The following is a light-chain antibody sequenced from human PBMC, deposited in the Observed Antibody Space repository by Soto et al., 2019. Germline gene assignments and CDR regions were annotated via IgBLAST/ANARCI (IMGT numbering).Light chain of an antibody. V-gene: IGLV2-23*02. Sequence: QSALTQPASVSGSPGQSITISCTGTSSDVGSYNLVSWYQQHPGKAPKVMIYEVSKRPSGVPNRFSGSKSGNTASLTISGLHAEDEADYYCCSYAGSSTYVFGTGTKLTV. J-gene: IGLJ1*01. CDR3: CSYAGSSTYV. CDR2: EVS. CDR1: SSDVGSYNL.